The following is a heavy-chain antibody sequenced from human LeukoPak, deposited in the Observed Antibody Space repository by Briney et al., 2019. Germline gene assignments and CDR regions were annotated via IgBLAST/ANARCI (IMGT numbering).Heavy chain of an antibody. CDR3: VRGDFGDFPPGY. CDR2: IWYDGSNE. Sequence: GGSLRLSCAASGFTFSSYWMSWVRQAPGKGLEWVGVIWYDGSNENYADSVKGRFTISRDNSKNMMYLQMNSLRAEDTAMYYCVRGDFGDFPPGYWGQGTLVSVSS. CDR1: GFTFSSYW. V-gene: IGHV3-33*08. D-gene: IGHD4-17*01. J-gene: IGHJ4*02.